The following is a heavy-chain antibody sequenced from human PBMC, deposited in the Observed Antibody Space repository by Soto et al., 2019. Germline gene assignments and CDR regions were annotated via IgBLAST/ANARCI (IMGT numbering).Heavy chain of an antibody. CDR3: ARGDQEIAAALGDDYYYYGMDV. CDR2: IWYDGSNK. V-gene: IGHV3-33*01. CDR1: GFTFSSYG. D-gene: IGHD6-13*01. Sequence: GGSLRLSCAASGFTFSSYGMHWVRQAPGKGLEWVAVIWYDGSNKYYADSVKGRFTISRDNSKNTLYLQMNSLRAEDTAVYYCARGDQEIAAALGDDYYYYGMDVWGQGTTVTVSS. J-gene: IGHJ6*02.